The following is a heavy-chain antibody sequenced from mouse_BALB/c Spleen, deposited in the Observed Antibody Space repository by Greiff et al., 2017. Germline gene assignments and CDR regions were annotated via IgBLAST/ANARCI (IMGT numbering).Heavy chain of an antibody. D-gene: IGHD2-10*02. J-gene: IGHJ4*01. CDR1: GYSFTSYW. CDR2: IDPSDSET. CDR3: ARGQYGNYYYAMDY. V-gene: IGHV1S126*01. Sequence: VQLQQSGPQLVRPGASVKISCKASGYSFTSYWMHWVKQRPGQGLEWIGMIDPSDSETRLNQKFKDKATLTVDKSSSTAYMQLSSPTSEDSAVYYCARGQYGNYYYAMDYWGQGTSVTVAS.